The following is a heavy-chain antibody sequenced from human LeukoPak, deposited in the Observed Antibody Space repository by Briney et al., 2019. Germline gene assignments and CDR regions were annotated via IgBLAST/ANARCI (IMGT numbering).Heavy chain of an antibody. CDR3: ARVPIVVVPAAIYGGFDY. CDR1: GYTFTSYY. D-gene: IGHD2-2*02. Sequence: GASVEVSCKASGYTFTSYYMHWVRQAPGQGLEWMGIINPSGGSTSYAQKFQGRVTMTRDMSTSTVYMELSSLRSEDTAVYYCARVPIVVVPAAIYGGFDYWGQGTLVTVSS. J-gene: IGHJ4*02. CDR2: INPSGGST. V-gene: IGHV1-46*01.